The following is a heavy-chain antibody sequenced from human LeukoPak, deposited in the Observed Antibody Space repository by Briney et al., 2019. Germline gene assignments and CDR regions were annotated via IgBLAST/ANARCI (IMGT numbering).Heavy chain of an antibody. J-gene: IGHJ4*02. CDR2: MNMSKRHI. Sequence: PGGSLRLSCAASGFPFRSYSMHWVRQAPGKGLEWVSSMNMSKRHISYADSVKGRFTIPRDNAKHSLYLQMNSLRAEDTAVYFCARSDYCGGDCYSSLSNYWGQGTLVTLSS. D-gene: IGHD2-21*02. CDR3: ARSDYCGGDCYSSLSNY. V-gene: IGHV3-21*01. CDR1: GFPFRSYS.